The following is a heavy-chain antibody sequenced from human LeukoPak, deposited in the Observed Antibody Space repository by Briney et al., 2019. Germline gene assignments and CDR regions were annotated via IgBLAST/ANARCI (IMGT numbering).Heavy chain of an antibody. Sequence: SETLSLTCTVSGGSISSSSYYWGWIRQPPGKGLEWIGSIYYSGSTNYNPSLKSRVTISVDTSKNQFSLKLSSVTAADTAVYYCARGLRWGLFYYYYYMDVWGKGTTVTVSS. J-gene: IGHJ6*03. CDR1: GGSISSSSYY. CDR2: IYYSGST. D-gene: IGHD7-27*01. V-gene: IGHV4-39*07. CDR3: ARGLRWGLFYYYYYMDV.